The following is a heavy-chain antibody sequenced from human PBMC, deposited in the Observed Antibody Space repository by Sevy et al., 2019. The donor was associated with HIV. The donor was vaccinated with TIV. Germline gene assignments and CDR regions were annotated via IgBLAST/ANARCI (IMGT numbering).Heavy chain of an antibody. CDR3: AKDRDIVIVLGATALRQ. J-gene: IGHJ1*01. V-gene: IGHV3-30*18. CDR2: ISYDGRHK. CDR1: GFTFSTYG. D-gene: IGHD2-15*01. Sequence: GGSLRLSCAASGFTFSTYGMHWVRQAPGKGLEWVAVISYDGRHKYYADSVKGRLTISRDNSKNTLDLQMNSLRAEDTAVYYCAKDRDIVIVLGATALRQWGQGTLVTVSS.